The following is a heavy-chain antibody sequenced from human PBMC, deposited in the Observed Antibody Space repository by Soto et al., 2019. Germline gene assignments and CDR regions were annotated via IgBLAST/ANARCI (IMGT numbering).Heavy chain of an antibody. CDR1: GGSISSGDYY. Sequence: QVQLQESGPGLVKPSQTLSLTCTVSGGSISSGDYYWSWIRQPPGKGLEWIGYIYYSGSTYYNPSLKSRVTISVDTSKTQFSLKPSSVTAADTAVYYCARVKLELSAYFDLWGRGTLVTVSS. CDR2: IYYSGST. CDR3: ARVKLELSAYFDL. J-gene: IGHJ2*01. D-gene: IGHD1-7*01. V-gene: IGHV4-30-4*01.